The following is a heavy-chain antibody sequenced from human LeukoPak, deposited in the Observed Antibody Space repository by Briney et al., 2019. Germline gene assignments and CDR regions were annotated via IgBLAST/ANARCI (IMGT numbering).Heavy chain of an antibody. CDR2: ISGSGGRT. V-gene: IGHV3-23*01. J-gene: IGHJ4*02. CDR3: ARDSYSSGWYGWVDY. D-gene: IGHD6-19*01. Sequence: GGSLRLSCAASGFTFSSYAMNWVRQAPGKGLEWVSSISGSGGRTYYADSVKGRFTISRDNSKNTLSLQMNSLRAEDTAEYYCARDSYSSGWYGWVDYWGQGTLVTVSS. CDR1: GFTFSSYA.